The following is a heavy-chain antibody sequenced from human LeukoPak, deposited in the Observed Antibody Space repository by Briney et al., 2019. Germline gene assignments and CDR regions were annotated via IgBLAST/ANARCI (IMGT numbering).Heavy chain of an antibody. D-gene: IGHD3-10*02. CDR3: AELGITMIGGV. CDR1: GLTFTKFW. V-gene: IGHV3-7*01. J-gene: IGHJ6*04. Sequence: GGSLRLSCEASGLTFTKFWMSWVRQAPGKGLEWVANIQEDGKKENYVDSVKGRFTISRDNAKNSLYLQMNSLRAEDTAVYYCAELGITMIGGVWGKGTTVTISS. CDR2: IQEDGKKE.